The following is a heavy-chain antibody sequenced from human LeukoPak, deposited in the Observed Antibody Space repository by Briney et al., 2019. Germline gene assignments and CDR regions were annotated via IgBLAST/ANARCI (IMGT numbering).Heavy chain of an antibody. CDR2: IRGSGGNM. D-gene: IGHD3-16*02. V-gene: IGHV3-23*01. CDR1: GFTFSAYA. CDR3: AGDFDYVWGSYRLWYFDL. Sequence: GRSLRLSCAASGFTFSAYAMSWVRQAPGKGLEWVSTIRGSGGNMYYADSVKGRFTISRDNSRNTLYLQMNGLRAEDTAVYYCAGDFDYVWGSYRLWYFDLWGRGTLVTVSS. J-gene: IGHJ2*01.